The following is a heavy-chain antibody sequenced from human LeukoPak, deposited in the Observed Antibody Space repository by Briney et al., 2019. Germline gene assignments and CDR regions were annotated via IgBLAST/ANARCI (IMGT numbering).Heavy chain of an antibody. CDR1: GFTFSSYA. CDR2: IYSGGST. J-gene: IGHJ6*02. V-gene: IGHV3-66*01. CDR3: ARDYSSYSSGWRRPYYGMDV. Sequence: GGSLRLSCAASGFTFSSYAMSWVRQAPGKGLEWVSVIYSGGSTYYADSVKGRFTISRDNSKNTLYLQMNSLRAEDTAVYYCARDYSSYSSGWRRPYYGMDVWGQGTTVTVSS. D-gene: IGHD6-19*01.